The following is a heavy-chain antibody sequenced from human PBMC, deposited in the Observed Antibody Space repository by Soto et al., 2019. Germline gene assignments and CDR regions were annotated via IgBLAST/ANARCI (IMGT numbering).Heavy chain of an antibody. J-gene: IGHJ4*02. V-gene: IGHV3-21*01. D-gene: IGHD3-10*01. Sequence: PGGSLRLSCAASGFTFSSYSMNWIRQTQGKGLEWVSSISSSSSYIYYADSVKGRFTIFRDNAKNSLYMQMNSLRAEDTAVYYCARDLYYGSGSYKYYFDYWGQGTLVTVSS. CDR3: ARDLYYGSGSYKYYFDY. CDR2: ISSSSSYI. CDR1: GFTFSSYS.